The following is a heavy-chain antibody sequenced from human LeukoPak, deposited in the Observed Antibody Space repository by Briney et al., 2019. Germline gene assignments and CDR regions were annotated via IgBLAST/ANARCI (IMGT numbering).Heavy chain of an antibody. CDR1: GFTFTSYA. Sequence: GGSLRLSCAASGFTFTSYAMTWVRQAPGKGLEWVSSITDGGGTTYSADSVKGRFSISRDNSKITLYLQMDSPGAEDTALYYCADSSYWSPVDCGGLGTVVIVSS. J-gene: IGHJ4*02. V-gene: IGHV3-23*01. CDR3: ADSSYWSPVDC. D-gene: IGHD2-8*02. CDR2: ITDGGGTT.